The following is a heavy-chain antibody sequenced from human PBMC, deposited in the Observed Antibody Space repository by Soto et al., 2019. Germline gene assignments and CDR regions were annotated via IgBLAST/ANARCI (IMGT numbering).Heavy chain of an antibody. CDR1: GFTFSSYW. Sequence: GGSLRLSCAASGFTFSSYWMHWVRQAPGKGLVWVSRINSDGSSTSYADSVKGRFTISRDNAKNTLYLQMNSLRAEDTAVYYCARLNYDFWSGPLSGWFDPWGQGTLVTVSS. CDR2: INSDGSST. D-gene: IGHD3-3*01. J-gene: IGHJ5*02. V-gene: IGHV3-74*01. CDR3: ARLNYDFWSGPLSGWFDP.